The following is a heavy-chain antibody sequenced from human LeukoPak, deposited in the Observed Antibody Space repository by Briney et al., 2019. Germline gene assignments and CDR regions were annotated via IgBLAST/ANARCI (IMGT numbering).Heavy chain of an antibody. V-gene: IGHV3-30*02. CDR3: VPYCSSTSCYTGP. Sequence: PGGSVRLSCAASGFTFSSYGMHWVRQAPGKGLEWVAFIRYDGGNKYYADSVKGRFTISRDNSKNTLYLQMNSLRAEDTAVYYCVPYCSSTSCYTGPWGQGTLVTVSS. J-gene: IGHJ5*02. D-gene: IGHD2-2*02. CDR1: GFTFSSYG. CDR2: IRYDGGNK.